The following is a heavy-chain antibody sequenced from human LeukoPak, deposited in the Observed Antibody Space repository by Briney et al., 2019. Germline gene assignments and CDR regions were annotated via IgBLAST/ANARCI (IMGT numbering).Heavy chain of an antibody. J-gene: IGHJ4*02. CDR1: GFTFSSYS. Sequence: GGSLRLSCAASGFTFSSYSMNWVRQAPGKGLEWVSSISSSSSYIYYADSVKGRFTISRDNAKNSLYLQMNSLRAEDTAVYYCARDSSGYHTAGFDYWGQGTLVTVSS. CDR2: ISSSSSYI. CDR3: ARDSSGYHTAGFDY. D-gene: IGHD3-22*01. V-gene: IGHV3-21*01.